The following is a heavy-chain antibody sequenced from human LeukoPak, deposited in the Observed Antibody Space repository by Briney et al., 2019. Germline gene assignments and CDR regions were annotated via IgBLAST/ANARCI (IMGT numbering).Heavy chain of an antibody. Sequence: PGGSLRLSCAASGFTFSSYAMIWVRQAPGKGLEWVSAISGSGGSTYYADSVKGRFTISRDNSKNTLYLQMNSLRAEDTAVYYCAKVVLEWELLTTFDYWGQGTLVTVSS. V-gene: IGHV3-23*01. J-gene: IGHJ4*02. CDR1: GFTFSSYA. CDR2: ISGSGGST. CDR3: AKVVLEWELLTTFDY. D-gene: IGHD1-26*01.